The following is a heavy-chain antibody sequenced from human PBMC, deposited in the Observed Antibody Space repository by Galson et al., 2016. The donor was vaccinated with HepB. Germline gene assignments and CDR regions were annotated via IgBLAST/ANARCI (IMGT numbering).Heavy chain of an antibody. Sequence: SVKVSCKASGYTFTNYAMHWVRQAPGQRLEWMGWINAGNGNTKYPQKFQGRVTITRDTSASTAYMELSSLRSEDTAVYYCARDGGSGWSRLWWGQGTLVAVSS. CDR2: INAGNGNT. CDR3: ARDGGSGWSRLW. J-gene: IGHJ4*02. CDR1: GYTFTNYA. D-gene: IGHD6-19*01. V-gene: IGHV1-3*01.